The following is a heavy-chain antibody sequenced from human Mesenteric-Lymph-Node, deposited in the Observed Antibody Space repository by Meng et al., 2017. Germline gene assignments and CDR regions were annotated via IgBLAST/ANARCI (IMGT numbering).Heavy chain of an antibody. Sequence: RLEFVGDVVKPGGSLIICFVCCGLRVSDDHMAWIRQAPGKGLEWISYISIGGSIIYYADSVKGRFTISRDDAKNSVYLHMNSLRAEDTAVYYCARDGRHRRFDSWGQGTLVTVSS. CDR1: GLRVSDDH. CDR3: ARDGRHRRFDS. J-gene: IGHJ5*01. D-gene: IGHD1-26*01. V-gene: IGHV3-11*01. CDR2: ISIGGSII.